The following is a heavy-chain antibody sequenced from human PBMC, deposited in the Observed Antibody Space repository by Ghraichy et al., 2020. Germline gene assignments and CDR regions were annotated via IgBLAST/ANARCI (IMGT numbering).Heavy chain of an antibody. CDR1: GGSISSYY. Sequence: SETLSLTCTVPGGSISSYYWSWIRHPPGKGLVWIGDDYYSGSTNYKSSLKSRVTISVDTSKDQFSLKLSSVTAAVTAVYYCARDGRNYYDRSGYLTDAFDIWGQGPIVTTPS. D-gene: IGHD3-22*01. CDR2: DYYSGST. V-gene: IGHV4-59*01. CDR3: ARDGRNYYDRSGYLTDAFDI. J-gene: IGHJ3*02.